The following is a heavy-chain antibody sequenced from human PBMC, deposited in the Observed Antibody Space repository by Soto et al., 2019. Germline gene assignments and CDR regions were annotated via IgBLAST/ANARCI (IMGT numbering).Heavy chain of an antibody. D-gene: IGHD6-19*01. CDR2: ISGSGGSP. V-gene: IGHV3-23*01. CDR1: GFTFSNYA. CDR3: AKEGTSGLYYFAY. J-gene: IGHJ4*02. Sequence: PGGSLRLSCAASGFTFSNYAMNWFRQAPGKGLEWVSTISGSGGSPYYADSVKGRFTISRDNSKNTLYLQMNSLRAGDSAIYYCAKEGTSGLYYFAYWGQGTLVTVSS.